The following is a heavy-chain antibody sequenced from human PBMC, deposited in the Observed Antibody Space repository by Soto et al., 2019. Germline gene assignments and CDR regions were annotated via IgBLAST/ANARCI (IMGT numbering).Heavy chain of an antibody. D-gene: IGHD6-13*01. CDR2: IYYSGST. CDR3: ALTHQQQLTFGAFAI. CDR1: GGSISRGGYY. Sequence: SETLSLTCTVSGGSISRGGYYWSWIRQHPGKGLEWIGYIYYSGSTYYNPSLKSRVTISVDTSKNQFSLKLSSVTAADTAVYYCALTHQQQLTFGAFAIWGQGTMVP. V-gene: IGHV4-31*02. J-gene: IGHJ3*02.